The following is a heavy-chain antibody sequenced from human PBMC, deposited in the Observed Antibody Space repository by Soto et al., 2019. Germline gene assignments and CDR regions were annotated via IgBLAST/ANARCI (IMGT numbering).Heavy chain of an antibody. CDR1: GGSISSYY. Sequence: SETLSLTCTVSGGSISSYYWSWIRQPPGKGLEWIGYIYYSGSTNYNPSLKRRVTISVDTSKNQFSLKLSSVTAADTAVYYCAPSWGYRSGWYVFDYWGQGTLVTVSS. J-gene: IGHJ4*02. CDR3: APSWGYRSGWYVFDY. D-gene: IGHD6-19*01. V-gene: IGHV4-59*01. CDR2: IYYSGST.